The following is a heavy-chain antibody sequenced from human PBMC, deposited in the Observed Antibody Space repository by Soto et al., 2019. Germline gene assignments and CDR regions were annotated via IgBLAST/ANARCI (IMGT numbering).Heavy chain of an antibody. CDR2: ISGTGGTT. CDR3: AKDPGSGWFNWFDP. CDR1: GFTFSSYA. D-gene: IGHD6-19*01. V-gene: IGHV3-23*01. J-gene: IGHJ5*02. Sequence: GGSLRLSCAASGFTFSSYAMSWVRQAPGKGLEWVSGISGTGGTTYYADSVKGRFTISRDNSKNTLFLQMNSLRADDTAVYYCAKDPGSGWFNWFDPWGQGTLVTVSS.